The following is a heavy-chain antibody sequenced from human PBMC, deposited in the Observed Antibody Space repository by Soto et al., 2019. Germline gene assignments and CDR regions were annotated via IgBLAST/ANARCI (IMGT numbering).Heavy chain of an antibody. Sequence: SETLSLTCSVSGDSISDYYRSWIRQPAGKGLEWIGRIYSRGSTNYSPSLKSRVTMSVDTSNNLFSLKLTSVTAADTAVYYCARLSPSSKERVSCVWRQGTTVTVSS. CDR1: GDSISDYY. J-gene: IGHJ6*02. CDR2: IYSRGST. CDR3: ARLSPSSKERVSCV. V-gene: IGHV4-4*07. D-gene: IGHD1-1*01.